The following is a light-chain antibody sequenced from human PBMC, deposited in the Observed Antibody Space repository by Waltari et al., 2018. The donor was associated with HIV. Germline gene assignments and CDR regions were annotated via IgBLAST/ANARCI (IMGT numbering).Light chain of an antibody. CDR3: QQYYSTPWN. CDR2: AAS. Sequence: EIVMTQSPATLSVSPGERATLSCRASQSVRSGLAWYQQKPGQPPRLLIYAASTRATGIPARFSGSGSGTEFTLTISSLQAEDVAVYYCQQYYSTPWNFGPGTRVDIK. CDR1: QSVRSG. V-gene: IGKV3-15*01. J-gene: IGKJ3*01.